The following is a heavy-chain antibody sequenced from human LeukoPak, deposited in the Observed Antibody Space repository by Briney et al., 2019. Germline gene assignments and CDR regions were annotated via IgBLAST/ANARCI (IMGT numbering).Heavy chain of an antibody. CDR3: VRSGYDYDWFDP. J-gene: IGHJ5*02. Sequence: GASVRVSCKASGYTFTGLYMHWVRQAPGQGLEWMGRILPLVGRLHYAQKFQGRFTLTADKSTTTVYMELSSLRSEDTAVYYCVRSGYDYDWFDPWGQGTLVTVSS. CDR2: ILPLVGRL. CDR1: GYTFTGLY. V-gene: IGHV1-69*02. D-gene: IGHD5-12*01.